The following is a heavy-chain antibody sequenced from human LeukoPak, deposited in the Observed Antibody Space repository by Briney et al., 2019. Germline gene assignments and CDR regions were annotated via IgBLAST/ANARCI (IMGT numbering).Heavy chain of an antibody. CDR3: AKRVAARPGGYYYYMDV. CDR1: GFTFSSYA. V-gene: IGHV3-23*01. Sequence: GGSLRLSCAASGFTFSSYAMSWVRQAPGKGLEWVSAISGSGGSTYYADSVKGRFTISRDNSKNTLYLQMNSLRAEDTAVYYCAKRVAARPGGYYYYMDVWGKGTTVTVSS. CDR2: ISGSGGST. J-gene: IGHJ6*03. D-gene: IGHD6-6*01.